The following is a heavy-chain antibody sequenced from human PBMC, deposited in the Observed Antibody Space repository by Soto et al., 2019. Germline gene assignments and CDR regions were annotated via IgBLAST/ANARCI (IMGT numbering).Heavy chain of an antibody. CDR1: GDSSKTNQ. Sequence: PSETLSLTCIVSGDSSKTNQWGWILQPPWKGLEWVAYMSNSGTANHNPSLKSRVTMSIDMAGNQFSLHLNSVTAADTALYYCARDNMGSLDYWGQAILVTVSS. V-gene: IGHV4-59*01. D-gene: IGHD3-10*01. J-gene: IGHJ4*02. CDR3: ARDNMGSLDY. CDR2: MSNSGTA.